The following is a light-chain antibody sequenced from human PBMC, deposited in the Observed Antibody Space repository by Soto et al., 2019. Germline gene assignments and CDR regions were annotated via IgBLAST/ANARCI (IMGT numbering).Light chain of an antibody. CDR3: QQYNSYPRT. Sequence: DIQMTQSPSTLSASVGDRVTITCRASQSISSGLAWYQQKPGKAPKLLIYDASSLESGVPSRFSGSGSGTEFTLTISSLQPDDFATYYCQQYNSYPRTFGQGTKLEIK. CDR1: QSISSG. CDR2: DAS. V-gene: IGKV1-5*01. J-gene: IGKJ2*01.